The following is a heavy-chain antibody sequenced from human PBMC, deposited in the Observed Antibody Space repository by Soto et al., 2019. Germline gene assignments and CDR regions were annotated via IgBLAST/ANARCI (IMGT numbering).Heavy chain of an antibody. J-gene: IGHJ4*02. CDR1: GFTFSSYA. D-gene: IGHD6-6*01. Sequence: GGSLRLSCAASGFTFSSYAMSWVRQAPGKGLEWVSAISGSGGSTYYADSVKGRFTISRDNSKNTLYPQMNSLRAEDTAVYYCAKDNEYSSSYFDYWGQGTLVTVSS. CDR2: ISGSGGST. CDR3: AKDNEYSSSYFDY. V-gene: IGHV3-23*01.